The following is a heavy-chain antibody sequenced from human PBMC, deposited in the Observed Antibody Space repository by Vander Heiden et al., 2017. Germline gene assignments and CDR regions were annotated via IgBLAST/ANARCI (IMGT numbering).Heavy chain of an antibody. CDR1: GGSISSSSYY. D-gene: IGHD6-19*01. Sequence: QLQLQESGPGLVKPSETLSLTCTVSGGSISSSSYYWGWIRQPPGKGLEWIGSIYYSGSTYYNPSLKSRVTISVDTAKNQFSLKLSSVTAAHTAVYYCARKRTIQKSGYISGLYPGRGYFDYWGQGTLVTVSS. CDR3: ARKRTIQKSGYISGLYPGRGYFDY. CDR2: IYYSGST. V-gene: IGHV4-39*01. J-gene: IGHJ4*02.